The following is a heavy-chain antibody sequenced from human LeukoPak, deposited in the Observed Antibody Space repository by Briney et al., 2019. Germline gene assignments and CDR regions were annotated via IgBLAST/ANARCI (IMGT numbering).Heavy chain of an antibody. Sequence: GASVKVSCKASGGTFSSYTISWVRQAPGQGLEWMGGIIPIFGTANYAQKFQGRVTITADESTSTAYMELSSLRSEDTAVYYCARASPTMTTVTTFDYWGQGTLVTVSS. CDR2: IIPIFGTA. J-gene: IGHJ4*02. D-gene: IGHD4-17*01. CDR3: ARASPTMTTVTTFDY. CDR1: GGTFSSYT. V-gene: IGHV1-69*13.